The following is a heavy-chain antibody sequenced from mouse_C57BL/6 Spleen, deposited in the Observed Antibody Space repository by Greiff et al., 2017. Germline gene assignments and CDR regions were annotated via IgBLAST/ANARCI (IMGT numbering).Heavy chain of an antibody. V-gene: IGHV1-18*01. D-gene: IGHD4-1*01. CDR2: INPNNGGT. Sequence: VQLQQSGPELVKPGASVKIPCKASGYTFTDYNMDWVKQSHGKSLEWIGDINPNNGGTIYNQKFKGKATLAVDKSSSTAYMELRSLTSVDTAVYYCARSSWDGGYFDVWGTGTTVTVSS. CDR3: ARSSWDGGYFDV. CDR1: GYTFTDYN. J-gene: IGHJ1*03.